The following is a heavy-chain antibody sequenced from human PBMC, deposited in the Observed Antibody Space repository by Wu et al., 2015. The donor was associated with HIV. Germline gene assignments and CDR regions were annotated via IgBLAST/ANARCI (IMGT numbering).Heavy chain of an antibody. J-gene: IGHJ4*02. CDR2: IHPSVGSP. Sequence: QIQLVQSGAEVKKPGASVKVSCKASGYTFTSFYMHWVRQAPGQGLEWMGIIHPSVGSPMYAQKFQGRVTMTRDTSTGTVYLELSTLRSEDSALYYCARSYCSGDCYADYWGQGTLVTV. D-gene: IGHD2-21*02. CDR1: GYTFTSFY. CDR3: ARSYCSGDCYADY. V-gene: IGHV1-46*01.